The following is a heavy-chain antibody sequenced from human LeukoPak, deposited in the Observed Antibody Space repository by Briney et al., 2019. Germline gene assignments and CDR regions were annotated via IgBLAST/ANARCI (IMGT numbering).Heavy chain of an antibody. J-gene: IGHJ4*02. CDR1: GXAFXPXX. V-gene: IGHV3-21*01. CDR3: ARGCGGNCYLNDY. CDR2: ISPSNTYI. Sequence: GGSLRLSCAASGXAFXPXXXXXVXXAPGXXLXWXSSISPSNTYIYYADSVKGRFTVSRDNAKNSLYLQMSSLRAEDTAVCYCARGCGGNCYLNDYWGQGTLVTVSS. D-gene: IGHD2-15*01.